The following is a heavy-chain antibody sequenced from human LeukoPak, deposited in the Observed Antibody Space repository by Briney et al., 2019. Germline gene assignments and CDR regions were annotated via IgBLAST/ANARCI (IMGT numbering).Heavy chain of an antibody. CDR1: GGSFSGYY. D-gene: IGHD2-2*01. Sequence: SETLSLTCAVYGGSFSGYYWSWIRQPPGKGLEWIGEINHSGSTNYNPSLKRRVTISVDTSKNQFSLKLSSVTAADTAVYYCARGKTGYCSSTSCRMVTFDYWGQGTLVTVSS. V-gene: IGHV4-34*01. J-gene: IGHJ4*02. CDR3: ARGKTGYCSSTSCRMVTFDY. CDR2: INHSGST.